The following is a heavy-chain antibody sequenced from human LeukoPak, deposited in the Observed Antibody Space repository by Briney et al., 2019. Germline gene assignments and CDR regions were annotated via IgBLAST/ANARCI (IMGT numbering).Heavy chain of an antibody. CDR1: GYTFTSYA. V-gene: IGHV1-3*01. CDR3: ASDTIVVVPAATPGGDY. Sequence: ASVKVSCKASGYTFTSYAMHWVRQAPGQRLEWMGWINAGNGNTKYSQKFQGRVTITRDTSASTAYMELSSLRSEDTAVYYCASDTIVVVPAATPGGDYWGQGTLVTVSS. D-gene: IGHD2-2*01. J-gene: IGHJ4*02. CDR2: INAGNGNT.